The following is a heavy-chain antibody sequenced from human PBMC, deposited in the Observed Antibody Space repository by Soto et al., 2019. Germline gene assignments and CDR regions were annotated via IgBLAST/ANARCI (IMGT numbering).Heavy chain of an antibody. Sequence: GSLRLSCSASGFTFSSYAMHWVRQAPGKGLEYVSAISSNGGSTYYADSVKGRFTISRDNSKNTLYLQMSSLRAEDTAVYYCVKVGDRSSGWPYSNWFDPWGQGTLVTVSS. CDR1: GFTFSSYA. V-gene: IGHV3-64D*08. J-gene: IGHJ5*02. CDR2: ISSNGGST. CDR3: VKVGDRSSGWPYSNWFDP. D-gene: IGHD6-19*01.